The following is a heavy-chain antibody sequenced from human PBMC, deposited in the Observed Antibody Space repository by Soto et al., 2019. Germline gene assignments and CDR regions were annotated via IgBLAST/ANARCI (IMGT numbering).Heavy chain of an antibody. Sequence: SEILSLTCSVSGASIRSYYWHWIRQPPGKGLEWIGYVYTSDYTRYSSSLKSRATIXVDTSKSQFYLRLNSVTAADTAVYYCAREGTTVSSRYYYGMDVWGQGTTVTVSS. CDR2: VYTSDYT. CDR3: AREGTTVSSRYYYGMDV. CDR1: GASIRSYY. J-gene: IGHJ6*02. V-gene: IGHV4-4*08. D-gene: IGHD4-4*01.